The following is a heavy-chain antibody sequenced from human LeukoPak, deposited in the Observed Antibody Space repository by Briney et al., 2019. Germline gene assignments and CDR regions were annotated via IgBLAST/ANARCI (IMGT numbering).Heavy chain of an antibody. CDR1: GGSISSGDYY. CDR3: AKVVGVTWAFDI. D-gene: IGHD1-26*01. Sequence: SETVSLTCTVSGGSISSGDYYWSWIRQPPGKGLEWFGYIYYSGSTYCNPSLKSRVTISVDTSKNQFSLKLAPVTAADTAVYALAKVVGVTWAFDICGQGEPVTVSS. J-gene: IGHJ3*02. CDR2: IYYSGST. V-gene: IGHV4-30-4*08.